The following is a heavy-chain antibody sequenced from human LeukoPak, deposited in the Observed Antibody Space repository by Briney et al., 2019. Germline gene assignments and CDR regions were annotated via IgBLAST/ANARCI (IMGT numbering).Heavy chain of an antibody. Sequence: PSETLSLTCTVSGGSISSYYWSWIRQPAGRGLEWIGRIYTSGTTDYNPSLKSRVTTSVDTSKNQFSLKLSSVTAADTAVYYCGRGAKYCSGGSCYTYYFDYWGQGTLVTVSS. D-gene: IGHD2-15*01. V-gene: IGHV4-4*07. CDR1: GGSISSYY. J-gene: IGHJ4*02. CDR3: GRGAKYCSGGSCYTYYFDY. CDR2: IYTSGTT.